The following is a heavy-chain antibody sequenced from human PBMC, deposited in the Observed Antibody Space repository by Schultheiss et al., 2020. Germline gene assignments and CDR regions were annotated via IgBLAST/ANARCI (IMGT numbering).Heavy chain of an antibody. Sequence: GGSLRLSCAASGFTFSSYEMNWVRQAPGKGLEWVSYISSSGSTIYYADSVKGRFTISRDNAKNSLYLQMNSLRAEDTAVYYCARGVQWLVGPYLDYWGQGNLVTVSS. CDR3: ARGVQWLVGPYLDY. D-gene: IGHD6-19*01. CDR2: ISSSGSTI. J-gene: IGHJ4*02. V-gene: IGHV3-48*03. CDR1: GFTFSSYE.